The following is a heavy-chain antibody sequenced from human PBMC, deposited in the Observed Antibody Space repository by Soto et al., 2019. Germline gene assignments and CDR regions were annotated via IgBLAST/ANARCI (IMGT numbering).Heavy chain of an antibody. CDR2: ISAYNGNT. CDR3: ARGPLTLSRLYCSSTSCYGLDY. D-gene: IGHD2-2*01. V-gene: IGHV1-18*01. J-gene: IGHJ4*02. CDR1: GYTFTSYG. Sequence: ASVKVSCKASGYTFTSYGISWVRQAPGQGLEWMGWISAYNGNTNYAQKLQGRVTMTTDTSTSTAYMELRSLRSDDTAVYYCARGPLTLSRLYCSSTSCYGLDYWGQGTLVTVSS.